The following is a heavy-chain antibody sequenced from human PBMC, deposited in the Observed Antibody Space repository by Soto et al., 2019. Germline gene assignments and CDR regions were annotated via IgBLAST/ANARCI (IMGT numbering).Heavy chain of an antibody. V-gene: IGHV3-15*01. CDR3: TTIAPSFFYGTRIDY. D-gene: IGHD4-17*01. CDR1: GFTFNDAR. CDR2: IKRNTDGGTT. J-gene: IGHJ4*02. Sequence: GGSLRLSCAASGFTFNDARMSWVRQAPGKGLEWVGRIKRNTDGGTTDYAAPVKGRFSISRDDSENTLYLQMNRLKTEDTGVYYCTTIAPSFFYGTRIDYWGQGSLVTVSS.